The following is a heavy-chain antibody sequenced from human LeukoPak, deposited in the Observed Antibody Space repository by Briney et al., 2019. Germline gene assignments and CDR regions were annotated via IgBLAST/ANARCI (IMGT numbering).Heavy chain of an antibody. CDR1: GFTFSSYS. CDR2: ISGSSSYI. Sequence: GGSLRLSCAASGFTFSSYSMNWVRQAPGKGLEWVSSISGSSSYIYHADSVKGRFTISRDNAKNSLYLQMNSLRAEDTAVYYCARGIDYWGQGTLVTVSS. J-gene: IGHJ4*02. CDR3: ARGIDY. V-gene: IGHV3-21*01.